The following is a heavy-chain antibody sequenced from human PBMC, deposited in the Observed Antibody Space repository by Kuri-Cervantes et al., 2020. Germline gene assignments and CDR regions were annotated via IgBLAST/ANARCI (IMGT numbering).Heavy chain of an antibody. J-gene: IGHJ6*03. CDR3: ARGRSLSGYDLLYYYYYMDV. CDR2: IYWDDDK. CDR1: GFSLSTSGVG. Sequence: SGPTLVNPTQTLTLTCTFSGFSLSTSGVGVGWIRQPPGKALEWLALIYWDDDKRYSPSLKSRLTISKDTSKSQVVLTMTNMDPVDTATYYCARGRSLSGYDLLYYYYYMDVWGKGTTVTVSS. D-gene: IGHD5-12*01. V-gene: IGHV2-5*02.